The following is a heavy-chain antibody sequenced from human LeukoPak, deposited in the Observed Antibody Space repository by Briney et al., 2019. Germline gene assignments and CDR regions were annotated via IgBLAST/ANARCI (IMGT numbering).Heavy chain of an antibody. CDR2: ISSSSGTI. J-gene: IGHJ4*02. CDR3: ASGTLLQHRKTVFSAFDY. Sequence: GGSLRLSCAASGFTFSGYAMNWVRQAPGKGLEWVAYISSSSGTIYYTDSVKGRFTISRDNAKNSLYLQMNSLRAEDTAVYFCASGTLLQHRKTVFSAFDYWGQGTLVTVSS. D-gene: IGHD3-22*01. CDR1: GFTFSGYA. V-gene: IGHV3-48*04.